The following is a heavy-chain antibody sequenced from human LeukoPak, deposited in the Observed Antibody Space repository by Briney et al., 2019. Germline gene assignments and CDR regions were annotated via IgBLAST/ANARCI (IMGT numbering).Heavy chain of an antibody. CDR3: AREDVVLVDAVRYYYYGMDV. CDR2: INPSGGST. Sequence: ASVNVSRKPSGYNLISYYMHWVRPAAGQGREGMGIINPSGGSTSYAQKFQDRGTMTRDPYTSTVYMELSSLKSEDTAVYYCAREDVVLVDAVRYYYYGMDVWGQGTTVTVSS. V-gene: IGHV1-46*01. J-gene: IGHJ6*02. D-gene: IGHD2-8*01. CDR1: GYNLISYY.